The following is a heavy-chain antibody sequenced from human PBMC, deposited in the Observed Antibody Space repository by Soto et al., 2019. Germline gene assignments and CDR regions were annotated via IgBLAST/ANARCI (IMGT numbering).Heavy chain of an antibody. J-gene: IGHJ6*02. Sequence: QVQLEESGGGVVQPGRSLRLSCVGSGFTFGSYGIHWVRQAPGKGLEWVAVISYDGNYKFYSDSVQGRFSISRDNSKNTMFLQIDRVRSEDAAVYYCAKDPAIFYSKITEREYYRFGMDVWGQGTTVTVSS. V-gene: IGHV3-30*18. CDR1: GFTFGSYG. D-gene: IGHD4-4*01. CDR3: AKDPAIFYSKITEREYYRFGMDV. CDR2: ISYDGNYK.